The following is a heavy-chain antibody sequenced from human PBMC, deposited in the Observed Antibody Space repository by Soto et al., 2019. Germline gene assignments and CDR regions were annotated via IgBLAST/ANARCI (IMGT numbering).Heavy chain of an antibody. CDR1: GYSFTSYW. V-gene: IGHV5-51*01. CDR3: ARHRYYYDRSGYDFDY. Sequence: GESLKISCKGSGYSFTSYWIGWVRQMPGKGLEWMGIIYPGDSDTRYSPSFQGQVTISADKSISTAYLQWSSLKASDTAMYYCARHRYYYDRSGYDFDYWGQGTLVTVSS. D-gene: IGHD3-22*01. J-gene: IGHJ4*02. CDR2: IYPGDSDT.